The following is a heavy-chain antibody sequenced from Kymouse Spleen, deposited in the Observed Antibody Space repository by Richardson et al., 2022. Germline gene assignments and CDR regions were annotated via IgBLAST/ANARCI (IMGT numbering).Heavy chain of an antibody. Sequence: QVQLVESGGGVVQPGRSLRLSCAASGFTFSSYGMHWVRQAPGKGLEWVAVISYDGSNKYYADSVKGRFTISRDNSKNTLYLQMNSLRAEDTAVYYCAKDPEYSSSSYYYYGMDVWGQGTTVTVSS. J-gene: IGHJ6*02. D-gene: IGHD6-6*01. CDR3: AKDPEYSSSSYYYYGMDV. CDR1: GFTFSSYG. V-gene: IGHV3-30*18. CDR2: ISYDGSNK.